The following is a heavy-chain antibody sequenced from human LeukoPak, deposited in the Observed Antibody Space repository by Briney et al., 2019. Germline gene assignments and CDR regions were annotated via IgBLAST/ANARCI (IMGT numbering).Heavy chain of an antibody. CDR1: GDSVTSYY. D-gene: IGHD4-23*01. CDR2: IDYGGNT. J-gene: IGHJ3*02. CDR3: ARHRYGGNTDAFDI. V-gene: IGHV4-59*08. Sequence: PSETLSLTRTVSGDSVTSYYWTWIRQPPGKGLEWIGYIDYGGNTKYNPSLKSRVTISVDTSKNHFSLRLTSVTAADTAVYYCARHRYGGNTDAFDIWGQGTMVTVSS.